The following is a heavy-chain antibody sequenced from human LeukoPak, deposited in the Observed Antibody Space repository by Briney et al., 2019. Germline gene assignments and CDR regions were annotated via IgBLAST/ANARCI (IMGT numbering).Heavy chain of an antibody. D-gene: IGHD3-9*01. CDR3: ARVSDILTGYHNWFDP. CDR2: ISAYNGNT. J-gene: IGHJ5*02. V-gene: IGHV1-18*01. Sequence: GASVKVSCKASGYTFTSYGISWVRQAPGQGLEWMGWISAYNGNTNYAQKLRGRVTMTTDTSTSTAYMELRSPRSDDTAVYYCARVSDILTGYHNWFDPWGQGTLVTVSS. CDR1: GYTFTSYG.